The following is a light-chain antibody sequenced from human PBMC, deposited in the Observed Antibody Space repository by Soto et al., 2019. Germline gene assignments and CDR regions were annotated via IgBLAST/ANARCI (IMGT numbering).Light chain of an antibody. J-gene: IGKJ1*01. CDR3: QQYNNWPPWT. V-gene: IGKV3-15*01. CDR1: QSVSSN. CDR2: GAS. Sequence: EIVMTQSPATLSVSPGERATLSCRASQSVSSNLAWYQQKPGQAPRLLSYGASTRATDIPARFSGSGSGTEFTLTISSLQSEDFAVYYCQQYNNWPPWTFGQGTKVEI.